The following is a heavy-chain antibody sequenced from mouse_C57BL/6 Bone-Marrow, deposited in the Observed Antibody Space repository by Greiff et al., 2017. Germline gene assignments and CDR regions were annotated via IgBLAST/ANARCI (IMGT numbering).Heavy chain of an antibody. CDR1: EYEFPSHD. V-gene: IGHV5-2*01. D-gene: IGHD2-2*01. J-gene: IGHJ4*01. CDR2: INSDGGST. CDR3: ARRGDMVTSSMDY. Sequence: EVNVVESGGGLVQPGESLKLSCESNEYEFPSHDMSWVRKTPEKRLELVAAINSDGGSTYYPDTMERRIIISRDNTKKTLYLQMSSLRSEDTALYYCARRGDMVTSSMDYWGQGTSVTVSS.